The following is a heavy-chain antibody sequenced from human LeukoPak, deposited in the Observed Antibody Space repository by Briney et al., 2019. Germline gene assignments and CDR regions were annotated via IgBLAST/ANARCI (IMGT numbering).Heavy chain of an antibody. V-gene: IGHV1-69*05. CDR1: GGTFSSYA. J-gene: IGHJ4*02. CDR3: ARDVSDYVNY. D-gene: IGHD1-26*01. Sequence: ASVKVSCKASGGTFSSYAINWVRQAPGQGLEWMGGIIPIFGTANYAQKFQGRVTITTDESTSTAYMELSSLRSEDTAVYYCARDVSDYVNYWGQGTLVTVSS. CDR2: IIPIFGTA.